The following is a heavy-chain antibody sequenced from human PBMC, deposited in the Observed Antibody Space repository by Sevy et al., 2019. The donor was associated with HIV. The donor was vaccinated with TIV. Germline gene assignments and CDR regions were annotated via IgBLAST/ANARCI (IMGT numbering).Heavy chain of an antibody. J-gene: IGHJ5*02. Sequence: SETLSLTCTVSGGSISSYYWSWIRQPPGKGLEWIGYIYYGGSTNYNPSLKSRVTISVDTSTNQFSLKLSSVTAADTAVYYCARAAGIAAAVNLWGQGTLVTVSS. CDR3: ARAAGIAAAVNL. V-gene: IGHV4-59*01. CDR1: GGSISSYY. CDR2: IYYGGST. D-gene: IGHD6-13*01.